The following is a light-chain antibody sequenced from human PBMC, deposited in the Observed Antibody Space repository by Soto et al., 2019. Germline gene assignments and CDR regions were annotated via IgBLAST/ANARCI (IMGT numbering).Light chain of an antibody. CDR2: GAS. Sequence: EIVMTHSPATLSVSPGERATLSCRASQSVRDNLAWYQQKPGQAPRLRIYGASTRATGIPARFSGSGSGTEFTLTLNSMQSEDFALYFCQQSNNWPYTFGQGTKLEIK. V-gene: IGKV3-15*01. J-gene: IGKJ2*01. CDR3: QQSNNWPYT. CDR1: QSVRDN.